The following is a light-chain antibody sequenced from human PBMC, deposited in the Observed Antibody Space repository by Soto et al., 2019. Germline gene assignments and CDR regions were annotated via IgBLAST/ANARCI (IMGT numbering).Light chain of an antibody. V-gene: IGLV2-14*01. CDR3: SSYTSSSSWA. CDR2: EVS. Sequence: QSVLTQPASVSGSPGQSITISCTGTNSDVGIYNFVSWYQQHPGKVPKLLIYEVSNRPSGVSNRFSGSKSGNTASLTVSGLQAEDEADYYCSSYTSSSSWAFGGGTK. J-gene: IGLJ3*02. CDR1: NSDVGIYNF.